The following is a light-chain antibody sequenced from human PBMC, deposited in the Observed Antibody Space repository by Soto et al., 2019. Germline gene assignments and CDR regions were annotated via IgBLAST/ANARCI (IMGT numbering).Light chain of an antibody. J-gene: IGKJ5*01. CDR3: QQRSKWPIT. CDR2: DAS. CDR1: QSVSTY. V-gene: IGKV3-11*01. Sequence: DIVLTQSPATLSLSPGERATLSCRASQSVSTYLAWYQQKPGQAPRLFIYDASNRATGIPARFSGSGSGTDFTLTISSLEPEDFAVYYCQQRSKWPITVGQGTQREIK.